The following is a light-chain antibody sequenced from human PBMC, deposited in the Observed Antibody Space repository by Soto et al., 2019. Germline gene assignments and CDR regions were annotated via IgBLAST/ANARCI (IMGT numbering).Light chain of an antibody. CDR2: DAS. J-gene: IGKJ5*01. CDR3: QQRSNRLT. V-gene: IGKV3-11*01. CDR1: QSVSNF. Sequence: ELVLPQSPTTLSLSAGERATLTFRASQSVSNFLAWYQHKPGQAPRLLIYDASNRATGIPARFSGSGSGTDFTLTISSLEPEDFAVYYCQQRSNRLTFGQGTRMENK.